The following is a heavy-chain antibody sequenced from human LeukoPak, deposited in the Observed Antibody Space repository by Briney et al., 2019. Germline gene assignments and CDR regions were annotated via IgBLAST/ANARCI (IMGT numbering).Heavy chain of an antibody. J-gene: IGHJ4*02. Sequence: GASVKVSCKVSGYTLTELYMHWVRQAPGKGLEWMGGFDPEDGETIYAQKFQGRVTMTTDTSTSTAYMELRSLRSDDTAVYYCARDLSSMISPHDYWGQGTLVTVSS. CDR3: ARDLSSMISPHDY. D-gene: IGHD3-22*01. V-gene: IGHV1-24*01. CDR2: FDPEDGET. CDR1: GYTLTELY.